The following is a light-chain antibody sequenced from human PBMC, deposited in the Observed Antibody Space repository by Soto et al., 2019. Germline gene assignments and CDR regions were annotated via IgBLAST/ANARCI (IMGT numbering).Light chain of an antibody. Sequence: DVVVTQSPLSLPVTLGQAASISCRSSQSLVYSDXITYLNWFHQRPGQPPRRLIYKVSNRDSGVPDRFSGSGSGTDFTLXXSXXXXXXXXXXXXXXXXHWPRTFGQGTKVEIK. CDR2: KVS. CDR3: XXXXHWPRT. J-gene: IGKJ1*01. CDR1: QSLVYSDXITY. V-gene: IGKV2-30*01.